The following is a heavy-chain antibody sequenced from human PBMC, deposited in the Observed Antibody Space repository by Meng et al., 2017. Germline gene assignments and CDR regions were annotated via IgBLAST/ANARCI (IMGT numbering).Heavy chain of an antibody. V-gene: IGHV3-48*03. J-gene: IGHJ4*02. CDR3: ARARYYYDSSGSLPAAG. D-gene: IGHD3-22*01. CDR2: ISDTGSPI. Sequence: GGSLRLSCAASGFTFSTDEMNWVRQAPGKGLEWVSYISDTGSPIYYADSVKGRFTISRDNAKNSLYLQMNSLRAEDTGFYYCARARYYYDSSGSLPAAGWGRGTLVTVSS. CDR1: GFTFSTDE.